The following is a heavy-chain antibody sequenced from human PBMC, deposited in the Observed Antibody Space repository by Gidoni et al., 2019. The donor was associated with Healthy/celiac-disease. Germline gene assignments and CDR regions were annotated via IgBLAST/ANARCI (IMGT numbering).Heavy chain of an antibody. V-gene: IGHV3-48*01. CDR3: AREGKTVTTVDY. D-gene: IGHD4-17*01. CDR2: ISSSSSPI. CDR1: GITFSSYS. J-gene: IGHJ4*02. Sequence: EVQLLESGGGLVQPGGALRLACAAAGITFSSYSMNWVRQAPGKGLEWFSYISSSSSPIYYADSVKGRFTISRDNAKNSLYLQMNSLRAEDTAVYYCAREGKTVTTVDYWGQGTLVTVSS.